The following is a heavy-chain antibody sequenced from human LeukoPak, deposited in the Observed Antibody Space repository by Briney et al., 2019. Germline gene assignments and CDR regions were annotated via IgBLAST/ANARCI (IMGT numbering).Heavy chain of an antibody. Sequence: KPSETLSLTCAVYGGSFSGYYWSWIRQPPGKGLEWIGEINHGGSTNYNPSLKSRVTISVDTSKNQFSLKLSSVTAADTAVYYCARHALDTSVRENYDILTGYYKRYYYYYMDVWGKGTTVTISS. D-gene: IGHD3-9*01. CDR1: GGSFSGYY. J-gene: IGHJ6*03. CDR3: ARHALDTSVRENYDILTGYYKRYYYYYMDV. V-gene: IGHV4-34*01. CDR2: INHGGST.